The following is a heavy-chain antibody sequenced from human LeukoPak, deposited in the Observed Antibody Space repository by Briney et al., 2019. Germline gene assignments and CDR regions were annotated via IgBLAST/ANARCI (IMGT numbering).Heavy chain of an antibody. CDR3: AKACLASTVTSPASYYYYGMDV. D-gene: IGHD4-17*01. CDR1: GFTFSSYA. J-gene: IGHJ6*02. CDR2: ISGSGGST. V-gene: IGHV3-23*01. Sequence: GGSLRLSCAAPGFTFSSYAMSWVRQAPGKGLEWVSAISGSGGSTYYADSVKGRFTISRDNSKNTLYLQMNSLRAEDTAVYYCAKACLASTVTSPASYYYYGMDVWGQGTTVTVSS.